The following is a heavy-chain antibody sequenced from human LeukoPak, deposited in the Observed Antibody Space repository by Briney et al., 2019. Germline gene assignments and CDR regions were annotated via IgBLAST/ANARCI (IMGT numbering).Heavy chain of an antibody. CDR3: ARTLWFGAYEMYDQ. V-gene: IGHV1-18*01. Sequence: ASVKVSCETSGYTFTSYGISWVRQAPGQGLEWMGWTNTDKGDTDHAQTLQGRVTMTIDTSTSTAYMELRSLRSDDTAVYYCARTLWFGAYEMYDQWGQGTLLTVSS. D-gene: IGHD3-10*01. CDR1: GYTFTSYG. CDR2: TNTDKGDT. J-gene: IGHJ5*02.